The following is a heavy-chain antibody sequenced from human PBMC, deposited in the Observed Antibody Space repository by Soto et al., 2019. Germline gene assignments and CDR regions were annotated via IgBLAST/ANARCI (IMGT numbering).Heavy chain of an antibody. CDR3: AKDLGSSSWYAMDV. D-gene: IGHD6-13*01. Sequence: SETLSLTCAVYGGSFSGYYWSWIRQPPGKGLEWIGEINHSGSTNYNPSLKSRVTISVDTSKNQFSLKLSSVTAADTAVYYCAKDLGSSSWYAMDVWGKGTTVTVSS. CDR2: INHSGST. V-gene: IGHV4-34*01. J-gene: IGHJ6*03. CDR1: GGSFSGYY.